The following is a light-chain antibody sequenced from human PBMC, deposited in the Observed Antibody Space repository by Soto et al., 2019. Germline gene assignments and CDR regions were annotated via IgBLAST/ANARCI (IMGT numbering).Light chain of an antibody. CDR2: DAS. CDR1: QSVSSY. V-gene: IGKV3-11*01. CDR3: QQRGNWPLT. J-gene: IGKJ4*01. Sequence: EIVLTQSPATLSLSPGERATLSCRASQSVSSYLAWYQQTPGQAPRLLFYDASNRATGIPARFSGSGSGTDFTLTISNLEPEDFAVYYCQQRGNWPLTFGGGTKVEIK.